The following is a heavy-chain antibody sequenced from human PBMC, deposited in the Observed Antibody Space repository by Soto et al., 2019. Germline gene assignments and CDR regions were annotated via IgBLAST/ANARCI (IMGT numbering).Heavy chain of an antibody. CDR2: ISNDGSST. Sequence: EVQLVESGGGLVQPGGSLRLSCAASGFTFSSYWMHWVRQAPGKGLVWVSRISNDGSSTSYADSVKGRFTISRDNAKNTLYLQMNSLRAEDTAVYYCTRSGYYGSGSYIYYYGMDVWGQGTTVTVSS. D-gene: IGHD3-10*01. V-gene: IGHV3-74*01. CDR3: TRSGYYGSGSYIYYYGMDV. CDR1: GFTFSSYW. J-gene: IGHJ6*02.